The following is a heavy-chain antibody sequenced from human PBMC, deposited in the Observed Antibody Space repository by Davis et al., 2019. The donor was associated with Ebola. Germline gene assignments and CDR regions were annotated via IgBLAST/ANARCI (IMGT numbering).Heavy chain of an antibody. CDR1: GFTFSNYG. D-gene: IGHD3-3*01. V-gene: IGHV3-30*18. CDR2: ISHDGRNI. J-gene: IGHJ6*02. Sequence: GGSLRLSCAASGFTFSNYGMNWVRQAPGKGLEWIAFISHDGRNIPYAGSVWGRFTISRDNSRNTLYLHMSSLRPEDTAVYYCSKDRRATTIFGVVIPGHYGMDVWGQGATVTVSS. CDR3: SKDRRATTIFGVVIPGHYGMDV.